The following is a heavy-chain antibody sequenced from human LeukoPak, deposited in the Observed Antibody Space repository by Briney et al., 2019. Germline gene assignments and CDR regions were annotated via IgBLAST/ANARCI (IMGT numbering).Heavy chain of an antibody. CDR3: ARHRCSGGSCNHSYYGMDV. Sequence: GESLKISCKGPGYSFTSYWIDWVRQMPGKGLEWRGIIYPGDSDTRYSPSIQGQVTISADKTISSAYLQWSSLKASDTAMYYCARHRCSGGSCNHSYYGMDVWGQGTTVTVSS. CDR1: GYSFTSYW. J-gene: IGHJ6*02. V-gene: IGHV5-51*01. CDR2: IYPGDSDT. D-gene: IGHD2-15*01.